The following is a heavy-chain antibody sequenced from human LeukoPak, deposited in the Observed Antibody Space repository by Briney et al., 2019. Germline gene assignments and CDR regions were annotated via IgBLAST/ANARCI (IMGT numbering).Heavy chain of an antibody. D-gene: IGHD3-3*01. Sequence: QPGESLRLSCAASGFTFSSYMMTWVRQAPGKGLEWVANIKPDGGEKFYVDSVRGRFTISRDNAKNSLYLQMNSLRAEDTAVYYCASVSLWSGILEYWGQGTLVIVSS. J-gene: IGHJ4*02. CDR1: GFTFSSYM. CDR3: ASVSLWSGILEY. V-gene: IGHV3-7*01. CDR2: IKPDGGEK.